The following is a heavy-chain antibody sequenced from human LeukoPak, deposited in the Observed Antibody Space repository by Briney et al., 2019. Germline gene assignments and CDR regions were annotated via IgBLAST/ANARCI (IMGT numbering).Heavy chain of an antibody. CDR1: GFTFSIYG. CDR2: LSFDGNTK. D-gene: IGHD6-13*01. CDR3: AREGPISGSGDFDY. J-gene: IGHJ4*02. V-gene: IGHV3-30-3*01. Sequence: GGSLRLSCVGSGFTFSIYGIHWVRQAPVKGLQWLAGLSFDGNTKYYAGSLKGRFTITRDTSKSTLYLEMNSLTGDDTAVYYCAREGPISGSGDFDYWGQGTLVTVSS.